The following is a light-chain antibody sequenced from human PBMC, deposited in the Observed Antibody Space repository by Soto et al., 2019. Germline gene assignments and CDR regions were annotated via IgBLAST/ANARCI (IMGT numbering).Light chain of an antibody. CDR2: AAS. J-gene: IGKJ1*01. CDR1: QGISSY. CDR3: QQYYSYPPWT. Sequence: AIRITQSPSSLSASTGDRVTITCRASQGISSYLAWYQQKPGKAPKLLIYAASTLQSGVPSRFSGSGSGTDFTLTISCLQSEDFATYYCQQYYSYPPWTFGQGTKV. V-gene: IGKV1-8*01.